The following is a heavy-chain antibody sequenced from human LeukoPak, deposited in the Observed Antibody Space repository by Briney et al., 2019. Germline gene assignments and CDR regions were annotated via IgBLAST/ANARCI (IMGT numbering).Heavy chain of an antibody. CDR3: ARGDYSGNFQH. Sequence: EASVKVSCKASVYTFTSYGISWVRQAPGQGLEWMGWISAYNDNTNYAQKLQGRVTMTTDTSTSTAYMELRSLRSDDTAVYYCARGDYSGNFQHWGQGTLVTVSS. D-gene: IGHD4-11*01. J-gene: IGHJ1*01. CDR2: ISAYNDNT. CDR1: VYTFTSYG. V-gene: IGHV1-18*01.